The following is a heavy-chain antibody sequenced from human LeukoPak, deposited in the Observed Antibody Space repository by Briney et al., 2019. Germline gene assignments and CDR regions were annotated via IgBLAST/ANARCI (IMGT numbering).Heavy chain of an antibody. CDR1: GGSFSGYY. CDR3: ARGPPTDYYDSSGFYYVFDY. V-gene: IGHV4-34*01. J-gene: IGHJ4*02. Sequence: SETLSLTCAVYGGSFSGYYWSWIRQPPGKGLEWIGEINHSGSTNYNPSLKSRVTISVDTSKNQFSLKLSSVTAADTAVYFCARGPPTDYYDSSGFYYVFDYWGQGHLVTVSS. D-gene: IGHD3-22*01. CDR2: INHSGST.